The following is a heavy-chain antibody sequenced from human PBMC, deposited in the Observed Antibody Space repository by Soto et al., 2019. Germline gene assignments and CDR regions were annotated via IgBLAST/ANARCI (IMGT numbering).Heavy chain of an antibody. Sequence: GGSLRLSCAASGFTFSRYWMSWVRQAPGRGLEWVANIKQDGSEKYYVASVKGRFTMSEDNVKNSLYLQMNSLRAEDTALYYCARVRYCGIPYYFDSWGQGTKVTVSS. CDR1: GFTFSRYW. CDR3: ARVRYCGIPYYFDS. CDR2: IKQDGSEK. J-gene: IGHJ4*02. D-gene: IGHD1-26*01. V-gene: IGHV3-7*03.